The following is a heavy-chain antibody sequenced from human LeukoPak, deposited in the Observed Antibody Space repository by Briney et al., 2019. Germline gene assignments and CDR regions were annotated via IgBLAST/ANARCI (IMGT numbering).Heavy chain of an antibody. V-gene: IGHV1-69*05. CDR3: ARDQRDDSLSGYYNLIFDY. Sequence: GASVKVSCKASGGTFSSYAISWVRQAPGQGLEWVGGIIPIFGTANYAQKLQGRVTMTTDTSTSTAYMELRSLRSDDTAVYYCARDQRDDSLSGYYNLIFDYWGQGTLVTVSS. D-gene: IGHD3-3*01. CDR2: IIPIFGTA. CDR1: GGTFSSYA. J-gene: IGHJ4*02.